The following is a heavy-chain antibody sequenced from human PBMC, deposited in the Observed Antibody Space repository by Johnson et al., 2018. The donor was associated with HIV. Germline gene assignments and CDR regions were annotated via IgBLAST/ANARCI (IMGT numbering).Heavy chain of an antibody. D-gene: IGHD1-26*01. CDR1: GFTFSSYA. CDR3: AKDQLVGAGTDAFDF. J-gene: IGHJ3*01. Sequence: VQLVESGGGVVQPGRSLRLSCAASGFTFSSYAMHWVRQAPGKGLEWVAVISYDGSNKYYSDSVKGRFTISRDNSKNTLYLQMNSLRPEDTAVYYCAKDQLVGAGTDAFDFWGQGTVVTVS. V-gene: IGHV3-30*04. CDR2: ISYDGSNK.